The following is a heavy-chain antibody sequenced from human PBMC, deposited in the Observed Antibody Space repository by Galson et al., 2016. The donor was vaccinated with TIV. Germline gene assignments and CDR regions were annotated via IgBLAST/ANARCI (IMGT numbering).Heavy chain of an antibody. CDR3: AKDPRIFGDYLLAYFDY. CDR1: GFSFSDYG. J-gene: IGHJ4*02. Sequence: SLRLSCAASGFSFSDYGMHWVRQAPGKGLEWVAVILYDGTDKYYADSVKGRFTISRDNSKNTVSLHLNSLRVEDTAVYYCAKDPRIFGDYLLAYFDYWGQRTLVSVSS. CDR2: ILYDGTDK. D-gene: IGHD4-17*01. V-gene: IGHV3-30*18.